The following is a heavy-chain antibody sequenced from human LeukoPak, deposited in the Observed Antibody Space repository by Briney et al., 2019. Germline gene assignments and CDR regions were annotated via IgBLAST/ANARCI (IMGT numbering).Heavy chain of an antibody. Sequence: GGSLRLSCAASGFTFSSYAMHWVRQAPGKGLEWVAVISYDGSNKYYADSVKGRFTISRDNSKNTLYLQMNSLRAEDTAVYYCAKDPKDYYYMDVWGKGTTVTVSS. CDR3: AKDPKDYYYMDV. V-gene: IGHV3-30*04. J-gene: IGHJ6*03. CDR2: ISYDGSNK. CDR1: GFTFSSYA.